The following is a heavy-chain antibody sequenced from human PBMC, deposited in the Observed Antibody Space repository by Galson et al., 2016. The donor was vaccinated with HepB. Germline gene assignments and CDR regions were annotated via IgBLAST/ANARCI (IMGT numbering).Heavy chain of an antibody. CDR2: ISGSGADT. Sequence: SLRVSCAASGFTFSDYAMTWVRQAPGQGLEWLGTISGSGADTWLSHSVKGRLTVSRGNSGNTLYLEINRLRAEDTALYSCARVRGFCEAFNVWGQGAMVTVSS. CDR1: GFTFSDYA. J-gene: IGHJ3*01. D-gene: IGHD2-2*03. CDR3: ARVRGFCEAFNV. V-gene: IGHV3-23*01.